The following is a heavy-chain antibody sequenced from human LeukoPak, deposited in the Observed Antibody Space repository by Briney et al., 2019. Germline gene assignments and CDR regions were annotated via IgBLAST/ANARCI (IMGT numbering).Heavy chain of an antibody. D-gene: IGHD3-10*01. CDR1: GFTFSSYG. J-gene: IGHJ4*02. CDR3: AKVSSLLLWFGEFDY. Sequence: GGSLRLSCAASGFTFSSYGMSWVRQAPGKGLERVSAISGSGGSTYYADSVKGRFTISRDNSKNTLYLQMNSLRAEDTAVYYCAKVSSLLLWFGEFDYWGQGTLVTVSS. CDR2: ISGSGGST. V-gene: IGHV3-23*01.